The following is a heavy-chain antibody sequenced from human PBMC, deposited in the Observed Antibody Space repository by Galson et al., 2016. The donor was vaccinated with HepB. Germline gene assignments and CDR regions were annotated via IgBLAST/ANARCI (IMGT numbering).Heavy chain of an antibody. Sequence: SLRLSCAASGFTFNNYAMNWVRQAPGRGLEWVANIKEDGSEKYYADSVKGRFTISRDNAKNSLSLQMHSLRAEDTAIYYCARDRLSYGMDVWGKGTTVIVSS. CDR2: IKEDGSEK. V-gene: IGHV3-7*01. CDR3: ARDRLSYGMDV. J-gene: IGHJ6*04. D-gene: IGHD6-19*01. CDR1: GFTFNNYA.